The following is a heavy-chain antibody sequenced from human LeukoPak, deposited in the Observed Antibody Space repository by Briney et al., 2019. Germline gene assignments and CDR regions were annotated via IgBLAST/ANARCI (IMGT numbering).Heavy chain of an antibody. CDR1: GYTFTSYY. V-gene: IGHV1-46*01. CDR3: ARARRHNWFDP. Sequence: ASVKVSCKASGYTFTSYYMHWVRQAPGQGLEWMGIINPSGGSTSYAQKFQGRVTMTRDRSTITVYMELSSLRSEDTAVYYCARARRHNWFDPWGQGTLVTVSS. CDR2: INPSGGST. J-gene: IGHJ5*02.